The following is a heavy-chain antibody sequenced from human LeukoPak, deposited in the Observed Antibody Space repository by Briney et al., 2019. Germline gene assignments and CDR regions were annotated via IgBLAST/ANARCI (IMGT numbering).Heavy chain of an antibody. CDR3: ARDKDTGSSNPRSYFFDY. V-gene: IGHV3-30-3*01. J-gene: IGHJ4*02. CDR2: ISYDGSNK. CDR1: GFIFSTYP. Sequence: GRSLRLSCAASGFIFSTYPMHWVRQAPGKGLEWVAVISYDGSNKYYADSVEGRFSISRDNSKNTLYLQMNSLRAEDTAVYYCARDKDTGSSNPRSYFFDYWGQGTLVTVSS. D-gene: IGHD1-26*01.